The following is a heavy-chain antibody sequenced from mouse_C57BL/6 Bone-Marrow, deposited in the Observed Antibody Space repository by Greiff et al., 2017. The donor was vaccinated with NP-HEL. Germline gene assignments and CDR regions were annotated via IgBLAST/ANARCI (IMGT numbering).Heavy chain of an antibody. V-gene: IGHV2-6*01. CDR2: IWGVGST. Sequence: VKLQESGPGLVAPSQSLSITCTVSGFSLTSYGVDWVRQSPGKGLEWLGVIWGVGSTNYNSALKSRLSISKDNSKSQVFLKMNSLQTDDTAMYYCARRALRYGSFPYAMDYWGQGTSVTVSS. CDR1: GFSLTSYG. J-gene: IGHJ4*01. D-gene: IGHD1-1*01. CDR3: ARRALRYGSFPYAMDY.